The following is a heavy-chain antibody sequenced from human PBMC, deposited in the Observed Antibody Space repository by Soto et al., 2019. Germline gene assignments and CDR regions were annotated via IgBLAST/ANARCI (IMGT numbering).Heavy chain of an antibody. J-gene: IGHJ4*02. V-gene: IGHV3-23*01. Sequence: GGSLRLSCAASGFTFSSYAMSWVRQAPGKGLEWVSVISGSDGSTYYADSVKGRFTISRDNSKNTLYLQMNSLRAEDTAVYYCAKDQGSSWYEIDSWGQGTLVTVSS. CDR2: ISGSDGST. CDR3: AKDQGSSWYEIDS. D-gene: IGHD6-13*01. CDR1: GFTFSSYA.